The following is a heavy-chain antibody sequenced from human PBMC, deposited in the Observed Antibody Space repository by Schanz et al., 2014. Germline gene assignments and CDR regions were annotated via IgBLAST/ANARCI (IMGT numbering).Heavy chain of an antibody. Sequence: QVQLVQSGAEVKKPGSSVKVSCKASGGTFSSYSISWVRQAPGQGLEWMGRIIPSLGLAKYEQKFQDKVTITADTSTTTAYMELSGLRSEDTAVYYCAKAKSGAHGAFDIWGQGTMVTVSS. D-gene: IGHD3-10*01. CDR1: GGTFSSYS. V-gene: IGHV1-69*02. CDR2: IIPSLGLA. J-gene: IGHJ3*02. CDR3: AKAKSGAHGAFDI.